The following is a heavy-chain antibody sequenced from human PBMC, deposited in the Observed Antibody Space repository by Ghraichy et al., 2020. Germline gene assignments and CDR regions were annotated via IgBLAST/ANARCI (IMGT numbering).Heavy chain of an antibody. Sequence: GGSLRLSCAASGFTFSSYWMHWVRQAPGKGLVWVSRINSDGSSTSYADSVKGRFTISRDNAKNTLYLQMNSLRAEDTAVYYCARATAPERYYYDSPNWFDPWGQGTLVTVSS. CDR2: INSDGSST. CDR1: GFTFSSYW. J-gene: IGHJ5*02. V-gene: IGHV3-74*01. D-gene: IGHD3-22*01. CDR3: ARATAPERYYYDSPNWFDP.